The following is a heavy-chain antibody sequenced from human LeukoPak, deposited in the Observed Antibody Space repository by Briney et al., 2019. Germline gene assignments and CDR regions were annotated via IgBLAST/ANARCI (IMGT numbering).Heavy chain of an antibody. D-gene: IGHD1-20*01. V-gene: IGHV3-30*02. Sequence: PGGSLRLSCAASGFTFSNYGMHWVRQAPGKGLEWVAFIRNDGTIKYYADSVKGRFTISRDNSKNTLYLQMNSLRPEDTAVYYCGRDLLPMTITGIINDWGQGTLVTVSA. J-gene: IGHJ4*02. CDR1: GFTFSNYG. CDR3: GRDLLPMTITGIIND. CDR2: IRNDGTIK.